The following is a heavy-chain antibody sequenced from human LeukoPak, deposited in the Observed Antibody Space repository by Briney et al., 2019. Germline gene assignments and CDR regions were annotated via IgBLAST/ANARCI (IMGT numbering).Heavy chain of an antibody. J-gene: IGHJ3*02. CDR3: TTDTPPHCSGGSCYSGMAAFDI. D-gene: IGHD2-15*01. CDR2: IKSKTDGGTT. V-gene: IGHV3-15*01. CDR1: GFTFSNAW. Sequence: GGSLRLSCAASGFTFSNAWMSWVRQAPGKGLEWVGRIKSKTDGGTTDYAAPVKGRFTISRDDSKNTLYLQMNSLKTEDTAVYYCTTDTPPHCSGGSCYSGMAAFDIWGQGTMVTVSS.